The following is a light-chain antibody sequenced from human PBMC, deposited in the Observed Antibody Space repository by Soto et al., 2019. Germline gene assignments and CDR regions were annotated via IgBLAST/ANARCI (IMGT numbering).Light chain of an antibody. CDR3: CSYSGSML. CDR1: SSDVGSYNL. Sequence: QSALTQHASVSVSPGQSITISCTGTSSDVGSYNLVSWYQQHPGTAPKLMIYEGSKRPSGVSNRFSGSKSGNPASLTISGLQAEDEADYYCCSYSGSMLFGGGTKLTVL. J-gene: IGLJ3*02. V-gene: IGLV2-23*01. CDR2: EGS.